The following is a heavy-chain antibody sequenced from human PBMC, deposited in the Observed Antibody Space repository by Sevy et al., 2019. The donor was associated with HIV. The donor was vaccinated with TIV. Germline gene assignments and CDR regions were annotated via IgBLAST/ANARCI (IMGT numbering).Heavy chain of an antibody. CDR2: ISYDGSNK. J-gene: IGHJ4*02. V-gene: IGHV3-30-3*01. D-gene: IGHD2-2*01. CDR3: ARELTRAAAAKGGFDY. CDR1: GFTFSSYA. Sequence: GGSLRLSCAASGFTFSSYAMHWVRQAPGKGLEWVAVISYDGSNKYYADSVKGRFTISRDNSKNTLYLQMNCLRAEDTAVYYCARELTRAAAAKGGFDYWGQGTLVTVSS.